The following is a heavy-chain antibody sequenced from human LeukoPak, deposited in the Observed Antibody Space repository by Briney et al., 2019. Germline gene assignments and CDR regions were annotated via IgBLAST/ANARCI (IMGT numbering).Heavy chain of an antibody. Sequence: QSGGSLRLSCAASGFTFNNYAMSWVRQAPGKGLEWVSALSGGGTSTYYADSVKGRFTISRDNSKNTLSLQMNSLRVEDTAVYYCAKDMRGYSGYGFDMWGQGTMVTVSS. CDR1: GFTFNNYA. J-gene: IGHJ3*02. D-gene: IGHD5-12*01. V-gene: IGHV3-23*01. CDR3: AKDMRGYSGYGFDM. CDR2: LSGGGTST.